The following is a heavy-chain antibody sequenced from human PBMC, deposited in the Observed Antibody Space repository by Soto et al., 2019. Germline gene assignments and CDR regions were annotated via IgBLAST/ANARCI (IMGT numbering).Heavy chain of an antibody. V-gene: IGHV4-4*02. Sequence: SETLSLTCAVSGGSISSSNLWSCVRQPPGKGLEWIGEIYHSGSTNYNPSLKSRVTISVDKSKNQFSLKLSSVTAADTAVYYCARGLGTTPNYYYYYGMDVWGQGTTVTVSS. CDR3: ARGLGTTPNYYYYYGMDV. CDR2: IYHSGST. CDR1: GGSISSSNL. J-gene: IGHJ6*02. D-gene: IGHD3-16*01.